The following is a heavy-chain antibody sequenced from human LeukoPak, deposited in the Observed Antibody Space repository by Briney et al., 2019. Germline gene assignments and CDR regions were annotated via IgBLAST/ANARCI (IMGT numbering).Heavy chain of an antibody. V-gene: IGHV4-31*03. CDR2: IYYSGST. Sequence: PSETLSLTCTVSGGSISSGGYYWSWIRQHPGKGLEWIGYIYYSGSTYYNPSLKSRVTISVDTSKNQFSLKLSSVTAADTAVYYCARDPVEWELLLDYWGQGTLVTVSS. CDR3: ARDPVEWELLLDY. D-gene: IGHD1-26*01. J-gene: IGHJ4*02. CDR1: GGSISSGGYY.